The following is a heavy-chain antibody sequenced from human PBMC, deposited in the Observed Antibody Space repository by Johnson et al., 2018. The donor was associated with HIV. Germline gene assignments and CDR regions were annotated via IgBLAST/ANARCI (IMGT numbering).Heavy chain of an antibody. CDR1: GFTFSSYW. CDR2: IKQDGSEK. Sequence: QLVESGGGLVQPGGSLRLSCAASGFTFSSYWMSWVRQAPGKGLEWVANIKQDGSEKYYVDSVKGRFTISRDNAKNSLYLQMNSLRAEDTAVYYCAREGDYGSSLGAFDIWGQGTMVTVSS. D-gene: IGHD4-17*01. V-gene: IGHV3-7*01. CDR3: AREGDYGSSLGAFDI. J-gene: IGHJ3*02.